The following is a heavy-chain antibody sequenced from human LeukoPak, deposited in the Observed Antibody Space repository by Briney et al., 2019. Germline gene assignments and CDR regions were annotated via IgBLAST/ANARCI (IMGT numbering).Heavy chain of an antibody. J-gene: IGHJ4*02. Sequence: GGSLRLSCAASGFTFSSYSMNWVRQAPGKGPEWVSYISSSSSTIYYADSVKGRFPVSRDNSKNTVYLQMTGLRPDDTAVYYCARVSSGWDYNFDYWGQGTLVTVSS. CDR3: ARVSSGWDYNFDY. CDR1: GFTFSSYS. V-gene: IGHV3-48*04. D-gene: IGHD6-25*01. CDR2: ISSSSSTI.